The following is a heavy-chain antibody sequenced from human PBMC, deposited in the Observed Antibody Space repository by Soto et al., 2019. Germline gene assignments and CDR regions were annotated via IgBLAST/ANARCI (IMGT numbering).Heavy chain of an antibody. CDR1: NFSLLTSIYY. CDR2: VYYTGTT. Sequence: PSETLSLTCTVSNFSLLTSIYYWAWIRQPPGKGLEWVGTVYYTGTTYYNPSLQSRVTISIDTSKNQFSLNLNSVTAADTAVYYCARNWNLALVPAAYFDSWGQGTLATVSS. CDR3: ARNWNLALVPAAYFDS. D-gene: IGHD2-2*01. J-gene: IGHJ4*02. V-gene: IGHV4-39*01.